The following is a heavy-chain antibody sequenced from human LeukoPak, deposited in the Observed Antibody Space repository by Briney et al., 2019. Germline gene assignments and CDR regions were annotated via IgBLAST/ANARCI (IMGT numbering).Heavy chain of an antibody. CDR3: AKEVGATG. V-gene: IGHV3-43D*03. D-gene: IGHD1-26*01. J-gene: IGHJ4*02. CDR1: GFTFDDYA. CDR2: ITWDGGST. Sequence: PGGSLRLSCAASGFTFDDYAMHWVRQASGKGLEWVSHITWDGGSTHYADSVKGRFTISRDNSKNTLYLQMNSLRAEDTAVYYCAKEVGATGWGQGTLVTVSS.